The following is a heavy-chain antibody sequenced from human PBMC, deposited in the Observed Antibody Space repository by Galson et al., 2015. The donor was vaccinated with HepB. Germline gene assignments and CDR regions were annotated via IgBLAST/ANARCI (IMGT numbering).Heavy chain of an antibody. Sequence: SETLSLTCTVSGGSISSYYWSWIRQPPGKGLEWIGYIYYSGSTNYNPSLKSRVTISVDTSKNQFSLKLSSVTAADTAVYYCARAPDYGGNSGAFDIWGQGTMVTVSS. D-gene: IGHD4-23*01. V-gene: IGHV4-59*01. J-gene: IGHJ3*02. CDR2: IYYSGST. CDR1: GGSISSYY. CDR3: ARAPDYGGNSGAFDI.